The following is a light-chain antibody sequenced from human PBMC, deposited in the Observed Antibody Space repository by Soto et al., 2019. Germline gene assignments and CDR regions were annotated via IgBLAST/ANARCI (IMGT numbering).Light chain of an antibody. V-gene: IGKV1-39*01. CDR3: QQSHSAPLP. CDR2: SAS. Sequence: DIQLTQSPSSLSAFVGDRVTITCRSSQDISTFLLWYQQKPGKAPKPLMYSASRLESGVPSRFSGTGSGTDVTLTISGLQAEDEATYYCQQSHSAPLPFGGATKVEIK. J-gene: IGKJ4*01. CDR1: QDISTF.